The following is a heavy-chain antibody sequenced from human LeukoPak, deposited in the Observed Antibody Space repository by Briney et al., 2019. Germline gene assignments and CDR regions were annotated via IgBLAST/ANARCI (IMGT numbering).Heavy chain of an antibody. CDR3: ARGPTTIYVWGSYCPTGDPFDY. D-gene: IGHD3-16*01. V-gene: IGHV4-34*01. CDR2: INHSGST. Sequence: SETLSLTCAVYGGSFSGYYWSWIRQPPGKGLEWIGEINHSGSTNYNPSLKSRVTISVDTSKNQFSLKLSSVTAADTAVYYCARGPTTIYVWGSYCPTGDPFDYWGQGTLVTVSS. J-gene: IGHJ4*02. CDR1: GGSFSGYY.